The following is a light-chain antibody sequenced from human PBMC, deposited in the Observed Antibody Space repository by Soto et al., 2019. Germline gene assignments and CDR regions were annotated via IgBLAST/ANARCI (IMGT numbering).Light chain of an antibody. J-gene: IGLJ3*02. V-gene: IGLV1-40*01. CDR2: GNS. CDR3: QSYDSSLSGFWV. Sequence: QSVLTQPPSVSGAPGQRVTISCTGSSSNIGAGYDVHWYQQLPGTAPKHLIYGNSNRPSGVPDRFSGSKSGTSASLAITGLQAEDEADYYCQSYDSSLSGFWVFGGGTKVTVL. CDR1: SSNIGAGYD.